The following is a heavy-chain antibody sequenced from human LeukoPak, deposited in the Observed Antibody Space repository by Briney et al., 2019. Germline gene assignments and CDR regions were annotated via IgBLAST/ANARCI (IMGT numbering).Heavy chain of an antibody. V-gene: IGHV3-33*01. J-gene: IGHJ4*02. CDR1: GFTFSNYS. CDR3: ARDFCSTTSCLDY. CDR2: IWYDGSKK. D-gene: IGHD2-2*01. Sequence: PGGSLRLSCAASGFTFSNYSMHWVRQAPGKGLEWVAVIWYDGSKKYYADSVKGRFTISRDDSKNTLYLQMNSLRGDDTAFYYCARDFCSTTSCLDYWGQGTLVTVSS.